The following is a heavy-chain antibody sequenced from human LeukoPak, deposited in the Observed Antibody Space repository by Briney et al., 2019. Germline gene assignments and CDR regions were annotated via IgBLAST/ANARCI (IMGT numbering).Heavy chain of an antibody. J-gene: IGHJ4*02. CDR2: IYHSGST. CDR1: GYSISSGHY. V-gene: IGHV4-38-2*02. CDR3: ARDPITMVRGVISPFDY. D-gene: IGHD3-10*01. Sequence: KTSETLSLTCTVSGYSISSGHYWGWIRQPPGKGLEWIGSIYHSGSTYYNPSLKSRVTISVDTSKNQFSLKLSSVTAADTAVYYCARDPITMVRGVISPFDYWAREPWSPSPQ.